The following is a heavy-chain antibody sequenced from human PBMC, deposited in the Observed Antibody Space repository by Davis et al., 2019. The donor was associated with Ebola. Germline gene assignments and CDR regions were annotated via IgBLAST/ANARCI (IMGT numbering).Heavy chain of an antibody. Sequence: SLKIPCADSGFTFSSYWMHWVRQAPGKGPVWVSLINTDGSRTTYADSVKGRFTISRDNDTNTLYLQMNSLGAEDTGIYYCTRVTGYNKPIEYWGQRTLVTVSS. CDR2: INTDGSRT. V-gene: IGHV3-74*03. D-gene: IGHD5-24*01. CDR3: TRVTGYNKPIEY. CDR1: GFTFSSYW. J-gene: IGHJ4*02.